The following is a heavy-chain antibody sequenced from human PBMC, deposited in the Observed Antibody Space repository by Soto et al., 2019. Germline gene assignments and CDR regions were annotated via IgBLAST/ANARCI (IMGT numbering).Heavy chain of an antibody. D-gene: IGHD3-10*01. J-gene: IGHJ5*02. CDR3: ARVPTLTYYSGSGSYNAAAGFDP. CDR1: GGSISSYY. CDR2: IYYSGST. Sequence: PSETLSLTCTVSGGSISSYYWSWIRQPPGKGLEWIGYIYYSGSTNYNPSLKSRVTISVDTSKNQFSLKLSSVTAADTAVYYCARVPTLTYYSGSGSYNAAAGFDPWGQATEVTVSS. V-gene: IGHV4-59*01.